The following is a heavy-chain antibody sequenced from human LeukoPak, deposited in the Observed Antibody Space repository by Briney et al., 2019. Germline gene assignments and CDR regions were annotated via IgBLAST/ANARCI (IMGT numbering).Heavy chain of an antibody. Sequence: GRSLRLSCAASGFTFSSYGMHWVRQAPGKGLEWVAVISYDGRNKYYADSVKGRFTISRDNSKNTLYLQMNSLRAEDTAVHYCARETGSYYDYWGQGTLVTVSS. CDR1: GFTFSSYG. V-gene: IGHV3-30*03. CDR3: ARETGSYYDY. CDR2: ISYDGRNK. D-gene: IGHD1-26*01. J-gene: IGHJ4*02.